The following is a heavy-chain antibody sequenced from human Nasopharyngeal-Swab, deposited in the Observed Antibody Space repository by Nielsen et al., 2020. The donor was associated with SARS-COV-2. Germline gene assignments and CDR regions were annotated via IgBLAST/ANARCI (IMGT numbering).Heavy chain of an antibody. CDR3: VKDLRGKYAFDI. CDR1: GLTVSSTY. J-gene: IGHJ3*02. Sequence: GGSLRLSCVVSGLTVSSTYMSWVRQAPGKGLDWVSVTEIGGTTHYADSVKGRFTISRDSSTNTLYLQMSSLRAEDTALYWCVKDLRGKYAFDIWGQGTMVTVSS. CDR2: TEIGGTT. D-gene: IGHD3-16*01. V-gene: IGHV3-53*05.